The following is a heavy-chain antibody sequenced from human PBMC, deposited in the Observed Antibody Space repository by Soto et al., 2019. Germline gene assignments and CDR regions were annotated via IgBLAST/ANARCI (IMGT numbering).Heavy chain of an antibody. CDR2: INPNSGGT. CDR3: ARGYCSSTSCYANFDY. D-gene: IGHD2-2*01. CDR1: GYTFTGYY. J-gene: IGHJ4*02. Sequence: QVQLVQSGAEVKKPGASVKVSCKASGYTFTGYYMHWVRQAPGQGLEWMGWINPNSGGTNYAQKFQGWVTMTRDTSISTAYMELCRLRSDDTAVYYCARGYCSSTSCYANFDYWGQGTLVTVSS. V-gene: IGHV1-2*04.